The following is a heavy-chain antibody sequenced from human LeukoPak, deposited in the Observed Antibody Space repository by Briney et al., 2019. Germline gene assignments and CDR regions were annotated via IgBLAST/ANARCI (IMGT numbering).Heavy chain of an antibody. Sequence: GGSLRLSCAASGFTFSSYSMNWVRQAPGKGLEWVSSISSSSSYIYYADSVKGRFTISRDNAKHSLYLQMNSLRAEDTAVYYCASPACSSTSCYSGLDVWGKGTTVTVSS. D-gene: IGHD2-2*01. CDR3: ASPACSSTSCYSGLDV. CDR2: ISSSSSYI. V-gene: IGHV3-21*01. J-gene: IGHJ6*04. CDR1: GFTFSSYS.